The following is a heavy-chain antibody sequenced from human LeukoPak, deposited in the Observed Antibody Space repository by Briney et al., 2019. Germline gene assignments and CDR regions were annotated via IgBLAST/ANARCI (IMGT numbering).Heavy chain of an antibody. J-gene: IGHJ5*02. D-gene: IGHD2-15*01. CDR3: ARSTYCSGGSCSHNWFDP. Sequence: SETLSLTCTVSGGSISSSSYYWGWIRQPPGKGLEWIGSIYCSGSTYYNPSLKSRVTISVDTSKNQFSLKLSSVTAADTAVYYCARSTYCSGGSCSHNWFDPWGQGTLVTVSS. CDR1: GGSISSSSYY. CDR2: IYCSGST. V-gene: IGHV4-39*07.